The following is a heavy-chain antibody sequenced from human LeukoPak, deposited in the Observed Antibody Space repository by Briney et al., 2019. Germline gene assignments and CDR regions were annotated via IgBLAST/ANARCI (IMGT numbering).Heavy chain of an antibody. Sequence: SVKVSCKASGYTFTGYYMHWVRQAPGQGLEWMGRIIPILGIANYAQKFQGRVTITADKSTSTAYMELSSLRSEDTAVYYCARESQQLVRWFDPWGQGTLVTVSS. D-gene: IGHD6-13*01. CDR3: ARESQQLVRWFDP. V-gene: IGHV1-69*04. CDR2: IIPILGIA. J-gene: IGHJ5*02. CDR1: GYTFTGYY.